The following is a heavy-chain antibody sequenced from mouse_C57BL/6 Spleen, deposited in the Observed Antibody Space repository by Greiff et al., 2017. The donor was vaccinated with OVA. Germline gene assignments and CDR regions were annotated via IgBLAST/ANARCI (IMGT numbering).Heavy chain of an antibody. CDR2: IWSGGST. D-gene: IGHD1-1*01. CDR1: GFSLTSYG. J-gene: IGHJ2*01. CDR3: ARCPNYYGSSLDY. V-gene: IGHV2-2*01. Sequence: QVQLKESGPGLVQPSQSLSITCTVSGFSLTSYGVHWVRQSPGKGLEWLGVIWSGGSTDYNAAFISRLSISKDNSKSQVFFKMNSLQADDTAIYYCARCPNYYGSSLDYWGQGTTLTVSS.